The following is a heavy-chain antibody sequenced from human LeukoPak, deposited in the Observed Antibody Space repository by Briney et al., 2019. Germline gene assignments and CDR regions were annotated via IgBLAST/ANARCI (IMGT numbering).Heavy chain of an antibody. Sequence: ASVKVSCKASGYTFTSYDINWVRQATGQGLEWMGWMNPNSGNTGYAQKFQGRVTMTRNTSIRTSYMELSSLRSEDTAVYYCARGLTYYDYVWGSYRLSEGNDYWGQGTLVTVSS. D-gene: IGHD3-16*02. J-gene: IGHJ4*02. CDR1: GYTFTSYD. V-gene: IGHV1-8*01. CDR3: ARGLTYYDYVWGSYRLSEGNDY. CDR2: MNPNSGNT.